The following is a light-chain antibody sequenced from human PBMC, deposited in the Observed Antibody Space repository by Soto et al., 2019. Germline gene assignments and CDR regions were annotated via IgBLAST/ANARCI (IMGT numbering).Light chain of an antibody. CDR3: QQSNNWPKT. CDR1: QSVSSN. J-gene: IGKJ1*01. CDR2: GAS. V-gene: IGKV3-15*01. Sequence: ETVMTQSPATLSVSPGERVTLSCRASQSVSSNLSWYQQKPGQATMRLVYGASTMATGIPARFSGSGYGTEFTLTISSLQSEDFAVYYCQQSNNWPKTFGQGTKVEIK.